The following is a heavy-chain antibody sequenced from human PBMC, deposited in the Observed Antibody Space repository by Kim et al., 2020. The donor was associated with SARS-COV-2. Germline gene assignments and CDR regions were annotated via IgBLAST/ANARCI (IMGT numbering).Heavy chain of an antibody. CDR2: IKSDGTEK. CDR3: ARLSRFAFDP. V-gene: IGHV3-7*01. Sequence: GGSLRLSCAASGFTFSGHWMAWVRQAPGKGLEWVATIKSDGTEKYYVDSVKGRFTISRDNAEHSLFLQMSSLRAEDTAMYYCARLSRFAFDPWGQGTLVT. D-gene: IGHD3-3*01. J-gene: IGHJ5*02. CDR1: GFTFSGHW.